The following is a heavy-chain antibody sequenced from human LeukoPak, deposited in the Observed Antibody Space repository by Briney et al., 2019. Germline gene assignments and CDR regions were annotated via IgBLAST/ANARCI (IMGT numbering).Heavy chain of an antibody. Sequence: SVKVSCKASGGTFSSYAISWVRQAPGQGLEWMGGIIPIFGTANYAQKFQGRVTITADKSTSTAYMELSSLRSEDTAVYYCARVGQWLPYYYYYMDVWGKGTTVIVSS. CDR2: IIPIFGTA. J-gene: IGHJ6*03. V-gene: IGHV1-69*06. D-gene: IGHD6-19*01. CDR3: ARVGQWLPYYYYYMDV. CDR1: GGTFSSYA.